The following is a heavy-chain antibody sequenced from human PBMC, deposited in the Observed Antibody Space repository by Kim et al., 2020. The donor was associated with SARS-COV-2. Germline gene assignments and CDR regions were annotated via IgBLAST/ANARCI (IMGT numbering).Heavy chain of an antibody. Sequence: SVKGRLTISRDNAKRSLYLQMNTLRPGDTAVYYCAREIPSVYCTGDCHAPYWGQGTLVTVSS. D-gene: IGHD2-21*02. CDR3: AREIPSVYCTGDCHAPY. J-gene: IGHJ4*02. V-gene: IGHV3-11*06.